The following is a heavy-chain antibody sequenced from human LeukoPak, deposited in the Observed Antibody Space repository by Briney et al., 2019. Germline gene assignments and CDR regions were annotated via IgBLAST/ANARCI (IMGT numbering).Heavy chain of an antibody. V-gene: IGHV3-48*02. J-gene: IGHJ4*02. D-gene: IGHD3-22*01. CDR2: ISSSSSTI. CDR3: ARDQRNHYDSSGYYARFDY. CDR1: GFTFSSYS. Sequence: PGGSLRLSCAASGFTFSSYSMNWVRQAPGKGLEWVSYISSSSSTIYYADSVKGRFTISRDNAKNSLYLQMNSLRDEDTAVYYCARDQRNHYDSSGYYARFDYWGQGTLVTVSS.